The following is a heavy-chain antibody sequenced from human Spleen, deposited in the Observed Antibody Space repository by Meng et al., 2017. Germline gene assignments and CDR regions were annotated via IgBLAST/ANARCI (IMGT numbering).Heavy chain of an antibody. CDR2: VYTKGNT. J-gene: IGHJ3*01. Sequence: SETLSLTCTVSGGSVSSESYYWSWIRQPAGKGLEWIGRVYTKGNTDYNPFLKSQITISLDTSKNQFSLEMSSVTAADTAVYYCARLCHCGSENYNDMFDFWGRGTLVTVSS. CDR3: ARLCHCGSENYNDMFDF. D-gene: IGHD3-10*01. CDR1: GGSVSSESYY. V-gene: IGHV4-61*02.